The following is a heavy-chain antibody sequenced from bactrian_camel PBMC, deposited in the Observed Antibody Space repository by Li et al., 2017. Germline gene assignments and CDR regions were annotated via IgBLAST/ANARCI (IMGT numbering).Heavy chain of an antibody. J-gene: IGHJ6*01. CDR1: GFAFSSYD. CDR2: IYSDGKIT. Sequence: HVQLVESGGGLVQPGGSLVLSCAASGFAFSSYDMSWVRQAPGKGLEWVGSIYSDGKITYYADFVRERFTISRDNAKNTVYLQMNSLKSEDTALYYCATAAGTLVAAAWGQGTQVTVS. CDR3: ATAAGTLVAAA. D-gene: IGHD6*01. V-gene: IGHV3-2*01.